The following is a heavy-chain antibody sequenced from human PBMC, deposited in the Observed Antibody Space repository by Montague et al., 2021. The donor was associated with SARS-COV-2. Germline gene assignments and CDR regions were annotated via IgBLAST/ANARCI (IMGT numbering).Heavy chain of an antibody. J-gene: IGHJ6*02. D-gene: IGHD2-15*01. CDR3: ARDTGEYCSGGSCLYGMDV. CDR1: GGSISSSSYY. CDR2: IYYSGST. Sequence: SETLSLTCTVSGGSISSSSYYWGWIRQPPGKGLEWIGYIYYSGSTNHNPSLKSRVTISVDTSKNQFSLKLSSVTAADTAVYYCARDTGEYCSGGSCLYGMDVWGQGTTVTVSS. V-gene: IGHV4-61*01.